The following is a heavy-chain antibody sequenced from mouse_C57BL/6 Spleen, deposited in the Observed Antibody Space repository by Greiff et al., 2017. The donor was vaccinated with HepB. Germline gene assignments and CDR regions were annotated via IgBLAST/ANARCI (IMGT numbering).Heavy chain of an antibody. CDR1: GYSITSGYD. J-gene: IGHJ1*03. Sequence: EVHLVESGPGMVKPSQSLSLTCTVTGYSITSGYDWHWIRHFPGNKLEWMGYISYSGSTNYNPSLKSRISITHDTSKNHFFLKLNSVTTEDTATYYCARDKLGRGYFDVWGTGTTVTVSS. CDR3: ARDKLGRGYFDV. CDR2: ISYSGST. V-gene: IGHV3-1*01. D-gene: IGHD4-1*01.